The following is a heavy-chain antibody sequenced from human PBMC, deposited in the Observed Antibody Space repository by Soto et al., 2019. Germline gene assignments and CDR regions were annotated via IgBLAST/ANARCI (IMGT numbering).Heavy chain of an antibody. V-gene: IGHV3-21*01. Sequence: PGGSLRLSCAASGFTFSSYSMNWVRQAPGKGLEWVSSISSSSSYIYYADSVKGRFTISRDNAKNSLYLQMNSPRAEDTAVYYCARVGIAAAAFDPWGQGTLVTVSS. CDR3: ARVGIAAAAFDP. D-gene: IGHD6-13*01. CDR1: GFTFSSYS. CDR2: ISSSSSYI. J-gene: IGHJ5*02.